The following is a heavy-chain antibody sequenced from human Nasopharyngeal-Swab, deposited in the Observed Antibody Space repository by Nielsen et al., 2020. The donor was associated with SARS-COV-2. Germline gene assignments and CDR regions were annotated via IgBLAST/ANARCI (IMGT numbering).Heavy chain of an antibody. CDR1: GYTFTGYY. J-gene: IGHJ5*02. CDR2: INPNSGGT. D-gene: IGHD1-26*01. Sequence: ASVKVSCKASGYTFTGYYMHWVRQAPGQGLEWMGRINPNSGGTNYAQKFQGRVTMTRDTSISTAYMELSRLRSDDTAVYYCARESGSLHPGAGWFDPWGQGTLVTVSS. V-gene: IGHV1-2*06. CDR3: ARESGSLHPGAGWFDP.